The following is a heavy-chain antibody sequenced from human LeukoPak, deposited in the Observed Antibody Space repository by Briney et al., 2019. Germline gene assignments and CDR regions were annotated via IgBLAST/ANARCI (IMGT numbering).Heavy chain of an antibody. CDR1: GYTFTSYG. CDR2: ISAYNGNT. CDR3: ARDLDLYDFWSGYHFDY. J-gene: IGHJ4*02. V-gene: IGHV1-18*01. D-gene: IGHD3-3*01. Sequence: ASVKVSCKASGYTFTSYGISWVRQAPGQGLEWMGWISAYNGNTSYAQKLQGRVTLTTDTSTSTAYMELRSLRSDDTAVYYCARDLDLYDFWSGYHFDYWGQGTLVTVSS.